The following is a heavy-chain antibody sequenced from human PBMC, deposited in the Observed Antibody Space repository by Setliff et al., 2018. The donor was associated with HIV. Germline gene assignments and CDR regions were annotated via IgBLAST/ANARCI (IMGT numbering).Heavy chain of an antibody. J-gene: IGHJ4*02. Sequence: PGESLKISCQGSGYSFTSYWIAWVRQMPGKGLEWMGIIYPGDSDTRYSPSFQGQVTISADKSISTAYLQWRSLQASDTAVYYCARRTRRRGSSYGNIEYWGQGTLVTVSS. CDR2: IYPGDSDT. V-gene: IGHV5-51*01. CDR3: ARRTRRRGSSYGNIEY. D-gene: IGHD5-18*01. CDR1: GYSFTSYW.